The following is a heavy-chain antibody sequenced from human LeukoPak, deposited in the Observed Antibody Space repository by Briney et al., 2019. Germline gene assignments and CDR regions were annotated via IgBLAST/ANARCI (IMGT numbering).Heavy chain of an antibody. CDR1: GYTFTSYG. CDR2: ISAYNGNT. J-gene: IGHJ5*02. Sequence: ASVKVSCKASGYTFTSYGISWVRQAPGQGLEWMGWISAYNGNTNYAQKFQGRVTINADESTSTAYMELSSLRSEDTAVYYCAREACSSTSCYLYWFDPWGQGTLVTVSS. D-gene: IGHD2-2*01. V-gene: IGHV1-18*01. CDR3: AREACSSTSCYLYWFDP.